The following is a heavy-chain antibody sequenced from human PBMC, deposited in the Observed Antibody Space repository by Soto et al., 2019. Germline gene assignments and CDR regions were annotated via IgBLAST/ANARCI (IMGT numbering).Heavy chain of an antibody. J-gene: IGHJ6*03. CDR2: IYRGGST. D-gene: IGHD6-6*01. V-gene: IGHV3-53*04. Sequence: GGSLRLSCAASGISVSSNHMSWVRQAPGKGLEWVSLIYRGGSTYYADSVKGRFTISRHNSRNTLYLQMNSLRTEDTAVYYCAREQLVPRGFNYYHYHMDVWGKGTTVTVSS. CDR1: GISVSSNH. CDR3: AREQLVPRGFNYYHYHMDV.